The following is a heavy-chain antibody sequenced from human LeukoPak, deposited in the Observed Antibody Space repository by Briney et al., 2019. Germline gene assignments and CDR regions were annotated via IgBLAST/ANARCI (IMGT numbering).Heavy chain of an antibody. CDR1: GGSISSSYW. D-gene: IGHD3-10*01. CDR2: IYHSGST. CDR3: ANKDYSAWGRGFRT. V-gene: IGHV4-4*02. J-gene: IGHJ5*02. Sequence: SETLSLTCVVSGGSISSSYWWSWVRQPPGKGLEWIGEIYHSGSTNYNLSLKSRLTISLDKSKNHFSLKLRSVTAADTAVYYCANKDYSAWGRGFRTWGQGTLVTVSS.